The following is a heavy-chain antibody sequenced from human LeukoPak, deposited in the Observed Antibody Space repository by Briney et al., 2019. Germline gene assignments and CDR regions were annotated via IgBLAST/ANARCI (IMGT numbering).Heavy chain of an antibody. Sequence: PGGSLRLSCAASGFTFSNAWMSWVRQAPGKGLEWVGRIKNKTDGGATDYAAPVKGRSTISIDESKNTLYLQMNSLKTEDTAVYYCTTDDSSGYYYRYYFDYWGQGTLVTVSS. V-gene: IGHV3-15*01. CDR1: GFTFSNAW. CDR3: TTDDSSGYYYRYYFDY. J-gene: IGHJ4*02. D-gene: IGHD3-22*01. CDR2: IKNKTDGGAT.